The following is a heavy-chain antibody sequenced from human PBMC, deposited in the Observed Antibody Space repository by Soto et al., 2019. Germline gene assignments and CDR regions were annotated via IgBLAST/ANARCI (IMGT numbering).Heavy chain of an antibody. CDR2: VSGGNGNT. J-gene: IGHJ4*02. Sequence: QVQLVQSGAEVKEPGASVKVSCKGSGYTFSIHVMHWVRQAPGQRLEWMGWVSGGNGNTEYSQKFQDRVTITRDTSATTVYLELSRLRSEDEAVYYCARDSGVRGPSGDLDYWGQVTLVTVSS. CDR3: ARDSGVRGPSGDLDY. V-gene: IGHV1-3*01. D-gene: IGHD2-21*02. CDR1: GYTFSIHV.